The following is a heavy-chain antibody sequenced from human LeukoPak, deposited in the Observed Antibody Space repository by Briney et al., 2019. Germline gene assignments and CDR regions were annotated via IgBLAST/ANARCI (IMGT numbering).Heavy chain of an antibody. CDR2: IYYSGST. J-gene: IGHJ4*02. V-gene: IGHV4-31*11. D-gene: IGHD3-10*01. Sequence: PSGTLSLTCAVSDGSISSGGHYWSWVRQRPGNGLEWIGHIYYSGSTNYNPSLMSRVTISVDTSKNQFSLNLSSVTAADTAVYYCARGASGEGYWGQGTLVTVSS. CDR3: ARGASGEGY. CDR1: DGSISSGGHY.